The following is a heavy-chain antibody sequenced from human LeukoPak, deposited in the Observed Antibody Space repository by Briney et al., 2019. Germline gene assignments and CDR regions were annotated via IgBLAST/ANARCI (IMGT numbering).Heavy chain of an antibody. CDR1: GGSISSSSYY. Sequence: SETLSLTCTVSGGSISSSSYYWGWIRQPPGKGLEWIGTIFYSGSTYYNPSLKSRVTISVDTSKNQFSLKLTSVTAADTAVYYCARDFSMVRGVIIDAFDIWGQGTMVTVSS. V-gene: IGHV4-39*07. J-gene: IGHJ3*02. D-gene: IGHD3-10*01. CDR2: IFYSGST. CDR3: ARDFSMVRGVIIDAFDI.